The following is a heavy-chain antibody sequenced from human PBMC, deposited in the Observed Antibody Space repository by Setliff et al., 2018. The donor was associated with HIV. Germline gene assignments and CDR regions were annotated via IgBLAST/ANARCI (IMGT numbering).Heavy chain of an antibody. D-gene: IGHD7-27*01. V-gene: IGHV1-2*02. CDR1: GYTFTGYY. Sequence: GASVKVSCKASGYTFTGYYMHWVRQAPGQGLEWMGWINPNSGGTNYTQNFQGRVTRTRDTSINAAYLDLSGLTSDDTAVYYCARQFSNSFDYWGQGALVTSPQ. J-gene: IGHJ4*02. CDR2: INPNSGGT. CDR3: ARQFSNSFDY.